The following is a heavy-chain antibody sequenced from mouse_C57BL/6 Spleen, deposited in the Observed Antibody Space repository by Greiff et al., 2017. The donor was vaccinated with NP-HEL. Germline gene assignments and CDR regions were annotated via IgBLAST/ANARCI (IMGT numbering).Heavy chain of an antibody. D-gene: IGHD2-3*01. CDR2: IDPSDSYT. CDR3: SRGEDDYYLAWFAY. CDR1: GYTFTSYW. Sequence: VQLQQPGAELVMPGASVKLSCKASGYTFTSYWMHWVKQRPGQGLEWIGEIDPSDSYTNYNQKFKGKSTLTVDKSSSTAYMQLSSLTSEDSAVYFYSRGEDDYYLAWFAYWGQGTLVTVSA. V-gene: IGHV1-69*01. J-gene: IGHJ3*01.